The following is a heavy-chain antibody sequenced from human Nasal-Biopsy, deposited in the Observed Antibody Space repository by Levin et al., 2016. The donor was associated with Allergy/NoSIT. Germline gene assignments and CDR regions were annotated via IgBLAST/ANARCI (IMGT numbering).Heavy chain of an antibody. CDR1: GFIFNKYG. CDR2: ISSSGASI. V-gene: IGHV3-48*02. Sequence: GESLKISCAPSGFIFNKYGMHWVRQAPGKGLEWISYISSSGASIYYTDSVKGRFTVSRDNAKDSLFLQMDTLRDEDTGVYYCAKNRRVGAIYNEALDVWGQGTTVTVSS. CDR3: AKNRRVGAIYNEALDV. J-gene: IGHJ3*01. D-gene: IGHD1-26*01.